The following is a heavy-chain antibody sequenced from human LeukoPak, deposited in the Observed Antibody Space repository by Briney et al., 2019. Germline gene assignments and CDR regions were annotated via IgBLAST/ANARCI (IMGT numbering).Heavy chain of an antibody. CDR3: ARDSETSNFWTGYAH. Sequence: PGGSPRLSCAASGFTFSSYWMNWVRQAPGKGLGWVANIKQDGSEKYYVDSVKGRFTISRDNAKNSLYLLMNSLRAEDTAVYYCARDSETSNFWTGYAHWGQGTLVTVSS. CDR2: IKQDGSEK. J-gene: IGHJ4*02. D-gene: IGHD3/OR15-3a*01. V-gene: IGHV3-7*01. CDR1: GFTFSSYW.